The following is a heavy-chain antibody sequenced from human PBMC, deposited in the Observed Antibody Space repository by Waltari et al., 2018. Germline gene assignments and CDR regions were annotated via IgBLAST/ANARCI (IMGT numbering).Heavy chain of an antibody. Sequence: QVQLVQSGAEVKKPGSSVRVSCRATGGNFGRYAITWVRQAPGQGVEWMGVTIPIFCSPMYAPKFQGRASTTADELTYTVYMELNSLGSDVTAIYYCAGRKLGEAFDIWGQGTMVIVSS. CDR2: TIPIFCSP. V-gene: IGHV1-69*12. D-gene: IGHD3-16*01. CDR3: AGRKLGEAFDI. J-gene: IGHJ3*02. CDR1: GGNFGRYA.